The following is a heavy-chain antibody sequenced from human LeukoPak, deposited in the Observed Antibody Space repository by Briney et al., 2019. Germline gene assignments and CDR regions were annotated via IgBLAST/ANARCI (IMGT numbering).Heavy chain of an antibody. CDR1: GLTFSGSA. J-gene: IGHJ3*02. V-gene: IGHV3-15*01. CDR3: TEMNDKDAFNI. CDR2: IKRNSAGGTS. Sequence: GGALRLSCAASGLTFSGSAMHWVRQASGKGREWVGRIKRNSAGGTSDFTAPVRGRFTISRDDSKSTVYLQVNSLKAEDTAVYYCTEMNDKDAFNIWGQGTMVTVSS. D-gene: IGHD1-1*01.